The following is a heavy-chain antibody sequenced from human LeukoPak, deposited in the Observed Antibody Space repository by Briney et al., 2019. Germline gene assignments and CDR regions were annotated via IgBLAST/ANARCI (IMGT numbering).Heavy chain of an antibody. CDR1: GFTFSSYA. V-gene: IGHV3-23*01. CDR2: ISGSGGST. D-gene: IGHD6-13*01. Sequence: GGSLRLSCAASGFTFSSYAMSWVRQAPGKGLEWVSAISGSGGSTYYADSVKGRFTISRDNSKNTLYLQMNSLRAEDTAVYYCARAQQLVDDAFDIWGQGTMVTVSS. J-gene: IGHJ3*02. CDR3: ARAQQLVDDAFDI.